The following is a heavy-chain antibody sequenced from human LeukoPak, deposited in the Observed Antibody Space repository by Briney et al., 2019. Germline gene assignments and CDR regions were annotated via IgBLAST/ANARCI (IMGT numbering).Heavy chain of an antibody. CDR2: ISSSSTTI. J-gene: IGHJ4*02. D-gene: IGHD6-19*01. Sequence: VGGLRLSCAASGFTFSSYSMNWVRQAPGKGLEWVSYISSSSTTIYYADSVKGRFTISRDNAKNSLYLQMNSLRDEDTAVYYCARWLYSSGWAIDYWGQGTLVTVSS. V-gene: IGHV3-48*02. CDR1: GFTFSSYS. CDR3: ARWLYSSGWAIDY.